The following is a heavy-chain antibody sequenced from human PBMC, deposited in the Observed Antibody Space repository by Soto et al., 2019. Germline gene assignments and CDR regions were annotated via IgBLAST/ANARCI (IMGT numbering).Heavy chain of an antibody. CDR3: ARVRYCSGGSCYPRFDP. D-gene: IGHD2-15*01. V-gene: IGHV4-31*03. CDR2: IYYSGRN. Sequence: QVQLQESGPGLVKPSQTLSLTCTVSGGSISSGGYYWSWIRQHPGKGLEWIGYIYYSGRNYYNPSLKSRVTISVETSKTQFSLKLSSVTAADTAVYYCARVRYCSGGSCYPRFDPWGQGTLVTVSS. CDR1: GGSISSGGYY. J-gene: IGHJ5*02.